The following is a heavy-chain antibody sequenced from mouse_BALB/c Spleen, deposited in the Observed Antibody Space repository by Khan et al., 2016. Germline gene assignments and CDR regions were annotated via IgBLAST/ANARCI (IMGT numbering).Heavy chain of an antibody. V-gene: IGHV1-4*01. CDR3: ARSRRMGSNYLFDY. CDR1: GYTFTIYT. D-gene: IGHD2-5*01. CDR2: INPSSGYT. J-gene: IGHJ2*01. Sequence: QVRLQQSGAELARPGASVKMSCKASGYTFTIYTMHWVKQRPGQGLEWIGYINPSSGYTNYNQKFKDKATLTADKSSSTAYMQLSSLTSEDSAVYSCARSRRMGSNYLFDYWGQGTTLTVSS.